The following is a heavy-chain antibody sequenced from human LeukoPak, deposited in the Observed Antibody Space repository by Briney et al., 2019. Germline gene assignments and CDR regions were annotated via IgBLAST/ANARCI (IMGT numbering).Heavy chain of an antibody. CDR3: ARDWLAPYFDY. CDR2: ISSGGSYI. D-gene: IGHD5-12*01. CDR1: VFTVSSNY. Sequence: PGGSLRLSCAASVFTVSSNYMSWVRPAPGKGLGWVSSISSGGSYIYYADSVKGRFTISRDNAKNSLYLHMNSLRAEDTAVYYCARDWLAPYFDYWGQGILVTVSS. V-gene: IGHV3-21*01. J-gene: IGHJ4*02.